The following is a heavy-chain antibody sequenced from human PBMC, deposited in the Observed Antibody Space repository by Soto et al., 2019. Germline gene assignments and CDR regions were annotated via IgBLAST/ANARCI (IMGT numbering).Heavy chain of an antibody. J-gene: IGHJ5*02. CDR1: GYTFTGYY. CDR3: ARDRGGSYYSGWFDP. V-gene: IGHV1-2*04. CDR2: INPNSGGT. Sequence: QVQLVQSGAEVKKPGASVKVSCKASGYTFTGYYMHWVRQAPGQGLEWMGWINPNSGGTNYAQKFQGWVTMTRDTSISTAYMELSGLRSDDTAVYYCARDRGGSYYSGWFDPWGQGTLVTVSS. D-gene: IGHD1-26*01.